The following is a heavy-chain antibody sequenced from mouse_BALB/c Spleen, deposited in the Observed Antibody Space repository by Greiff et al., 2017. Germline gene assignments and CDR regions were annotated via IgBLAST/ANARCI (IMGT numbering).Heavy chain of an antibody. J-gene: IGHJ4*01. Sequence: EVKVVESGGGLVKPGGSLKLSCAASGFTFSDYYMYWVRQTPEKRLEWVATISDGGSYTYYPDSVKGRFTISRDNAKNNLYLQMSSLKSEDTAMYYCAGNYGGAMDYWGQGTSVTVSS. CDR2: ISDGGSYT. CDR1: GFTFSDYY. D-gene: IGHD2-1*01. CDR3: AGNYGGAMDY. V-gene: IGHV5-4*02.